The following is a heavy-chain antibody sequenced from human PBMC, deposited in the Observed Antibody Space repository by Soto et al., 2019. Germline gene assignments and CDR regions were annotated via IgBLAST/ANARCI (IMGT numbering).Heavy chain of an antibody. J-gene: IGHJ4*02. D-gene: IGHD3-22*01. CDR3: VGGYYFGDY. V-gene: IGHV3-30*03. CDR2: ISYDGSNK. Sequence: ESGGGVVQPGRSLRLSCAASGFTFSSYGMHWVRQAPGKGLQWVAVISYDGSNKYYADSVKGRFTISRDNSKNTLYLQMNSLRAEDTAVYYCVGGYYFGDYWGQGTLVTVSS. CDR1: GFTFSSYG.